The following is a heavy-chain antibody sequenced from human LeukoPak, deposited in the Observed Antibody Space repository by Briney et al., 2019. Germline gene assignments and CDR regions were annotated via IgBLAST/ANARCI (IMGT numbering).Heavy chain of an antibody. J-gene: IGHJ4*02. CDR2: ISTSGNTV. CDR3: ARNAI. CDR1: GFTFSSYS. D-gene: IGHD1-1*01. Sequence: PGGSLRLSCAASGFTFSSYSMNWVRQAPGKGLEWVSYISTSGNTVYYADSAKGRFTISRDNAKNSLYLQMNSLRDEDTAVYYCARNAIWGQGTLVTVSS. V-gene: IGHV3-48*02.